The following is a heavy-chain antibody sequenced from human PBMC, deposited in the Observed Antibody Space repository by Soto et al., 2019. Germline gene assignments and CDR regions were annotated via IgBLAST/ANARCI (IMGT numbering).Heavy chain of an antibody. J-gene: IGHJ3*01. CDR1: GFNFNDYA. Sequence: EAQLVESGGGSVQAGGSLRLTCAASGFNFNDYAMHWVRQAPGKGLEWVSGVSWDGRDADYADSVKGRFTISRDNTKNSLYLEFSSLRADDTALYYCAKHPVSLFLEWFATFHLWGPGTMVTVSS. V-gene: IGHV3-9*01. CDR3: AKHPVSLFLEWFATFHL. D-gene: IGHD3-3*01. CDR2: VSWDGRDA.